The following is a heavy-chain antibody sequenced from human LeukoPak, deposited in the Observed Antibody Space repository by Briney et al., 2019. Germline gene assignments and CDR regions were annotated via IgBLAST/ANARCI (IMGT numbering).Heavy chain of an antibody. V-gene: IGHV3-7*01. CDR1: GFTFSAVW. J-gene: IGHJ4*02. Sequence: GGTLRLSCSASGFTFSAVWMSWVRQAPGKGLEWVANIQQYGTEKHYVDSVKGRFTIARDNAKNSLYLHMNSLRVEDTAVYYCARGGGPFDYWGQGTPVTVSS. D-gene: IGHD3-16*01. CDR3: ARGGGPFDY. CDR2: IQQYGTEK.